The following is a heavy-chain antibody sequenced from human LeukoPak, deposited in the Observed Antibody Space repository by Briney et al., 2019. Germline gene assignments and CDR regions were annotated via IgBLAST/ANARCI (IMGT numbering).Heavy chain of an antibody. CDR1: GFTVSSNY. V-gene: IGHV4-4*02. CDR2: IYPRGST. Sequence: PGGSLRLSCSASGFTVSSNYMSWVRQAPGKGLEWIGYIYPRGSTYYNPSLKSRLILSLDKSANQFSLNLSSVTAADTAVYYCAKDGTYGFWSGYSIWGQGTMVTVSS. CDR3: AKDGTYGFWSGYSI. J-gene: IGHJ3*02. D-gene: IGHD3-3*01.